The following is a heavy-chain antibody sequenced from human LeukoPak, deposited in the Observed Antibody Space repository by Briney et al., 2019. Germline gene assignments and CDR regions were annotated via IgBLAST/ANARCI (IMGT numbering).Heavy chain of an antibody. CDR2: IYSDGMR. CDR3: AKGGYSYGYTFDY. J-gene: IGHJ4*02. CDR1: LFSASSNY. D-gene: IGHD5-18*01. Sequence: PVGSLRLSRAASLFSASSNYMNWVRQAPRKGLGWGSVIYSDGMRYYADSVKGRFTISRDNYKTPLYLQMNTLSAEDKALSYCAKGGYSYGYTFDYWGQGSLVTVSS. V-gene: IGHV3-53*01.